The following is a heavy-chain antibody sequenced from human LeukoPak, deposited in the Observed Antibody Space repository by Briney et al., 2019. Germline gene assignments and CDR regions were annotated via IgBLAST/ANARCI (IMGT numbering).Heavy chain of an antibody. V-gene: IGHV4-31*11. CDR2: IYYSGST. CDR1: GGSFSGYY. Sequence: TLSLTCAVYGGSFSGYYWSWIRQHPGKGLEWIGYIYYSGSTYYNPSLKSRVTISVDTSKNQFSLKLSSVTAADTAVYYCAAVVRTRSYDAFDIWGQGTMVTVSS. J-gene: IGHJ3*02. D-gene: IGHD2-21*01. CDR3: AAVVRTRSYDAFDI.